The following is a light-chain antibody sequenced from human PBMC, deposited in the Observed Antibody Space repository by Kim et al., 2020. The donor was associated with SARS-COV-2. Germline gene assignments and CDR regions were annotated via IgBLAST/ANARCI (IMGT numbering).Light chain of an antibody. V-gene: IGKV1-39*01. CDR1: HSISTY. Sequence: DIEMTQSPSYLSASVGDRVTITCRASHSISTYLNWYQHKPGEAPNLLIYAASTLQSGVPSRFSGSGSGTDFTLIISSLQPEDFATYYCQHSYRIPYTFGQGTKLEIK. CDR3: QHSYRIPYT. CDR2: AAS. J-gene: IGKJ2*01.